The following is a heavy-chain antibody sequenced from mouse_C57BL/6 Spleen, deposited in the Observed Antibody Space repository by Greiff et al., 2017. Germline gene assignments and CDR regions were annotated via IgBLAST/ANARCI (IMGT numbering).Heavy chain of an antibody. V-gene: IGHV5-4*03. CDR1: GFTFSSYA. J-gene: IGHJ1*03. Sequence: EVKVEESGGGLVKPGGSLKLSCAASGFTFSSYAMSWVRQTPEKRLEWVATISDGGSYTYYPDNVKGRFTISRDNAKNNLYLQMSHLKSEDTAMYYCSNWYFDVWGTGTTVTVSS. CDR2: ISDGGSYT. CDR3: SNWYFDV.